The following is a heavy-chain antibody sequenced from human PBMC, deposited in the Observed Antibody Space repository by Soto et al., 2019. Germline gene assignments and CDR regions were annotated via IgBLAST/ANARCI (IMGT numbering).Heavy chain of an antibody. J-gene: IGHJ4*02. D-gene: IGHD4-17*01. CDR3: TTALYVDNVDC. V-gene: IGHV1-8*01. CDR1: GYTFTSYD. CDR2: MNPNSGNT. Sequence: QVQLVQSGAEVKKPGASVKVSCKASGYTFTSYDINWVRQATGQGLEWMGWMNPNSGNTGYAQKFQGIATTTRTTSISTAYMELTSLTSEDTAVYYCTTALYVDNVDCWGQGTLVSVSS.